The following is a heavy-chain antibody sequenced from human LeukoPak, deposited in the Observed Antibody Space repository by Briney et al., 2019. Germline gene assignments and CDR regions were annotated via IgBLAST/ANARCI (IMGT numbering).Heavy chain of an antibody. V-gene: IGHV4-59*01. CDR1: GGSISGYY. CDR2: IYYSGST. J-gene: IGHJ4*02. D-gene: IGHD1-26*01. Sequence: SETLSLTCTVSGGSISGYYWSWIRQPPGKGLEWIGYIYYSGSTNYNPSLKSRVTISVDTSKSQFFLKLSSVTAADTAVYYCARDSGSSPLFDYWGQGTMVTVSS. CDR3: ARDSGSSPLFDY.